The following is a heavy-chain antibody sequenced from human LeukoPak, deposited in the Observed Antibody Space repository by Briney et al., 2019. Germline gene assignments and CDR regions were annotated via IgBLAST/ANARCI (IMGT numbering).Heavy chain of an antibody. CDR3: ARAYYGSNFDY. V-gene: IGHV4-31*03. J-gene: IGHJ4*02. CDR1: GGSISSGGNY. D-gene: IGHD3-10*01. Sequence: KSSETLSLTCTVSGGSISSGGNYWSWIRQHPGKGLEWIGYIYYSGSTYYNPSLKSRVTISVDTSKNQFSLKLSSVTAADTAVYYCARAYYGSNFDYWGQGTLVTVSS. CDR2: IYYSGST.